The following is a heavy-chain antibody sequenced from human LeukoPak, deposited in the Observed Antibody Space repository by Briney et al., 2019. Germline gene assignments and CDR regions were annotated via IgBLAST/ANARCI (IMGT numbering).Heavy chain of an antibody. CDR1: GYTFTDYY. CDR2: VDPEDGET. V-gene: IGHV1-69-2*01. J-gene: IGHJ3*02. CDR3: VYYNDYVWGTSKPAFDI. Sequence: ASVKVSCKVSGYTFTDYYMHWVQQAPGKGLEWMGLVDPEDGETIYAEKFQGRVTITADTSTDTAYMELSSLRSEDTAVYYCVYYNDYVWGTSKPAFDIWGQGTMVTVSS. D-gene: IGHD3-16*01.